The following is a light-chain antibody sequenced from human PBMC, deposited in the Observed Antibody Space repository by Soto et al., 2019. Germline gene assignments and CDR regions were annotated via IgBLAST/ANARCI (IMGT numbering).Light chain of an antibody. Sequence: DIQMTQSPSSLCASVGDRVNISCQASPDINKNLIWYQQKPGKAPKLLIYDASDLETGVPSRFSGSGAGTGFTFTISSLQPEDFATYYCQQYESLPLTFGQGTRLEIK. J-gene: IGKJ5*01. V-gene: IGKV1-33*01. CDR3: QQYESLPLT. CDR1: PDINKN. CDR2: DAS.